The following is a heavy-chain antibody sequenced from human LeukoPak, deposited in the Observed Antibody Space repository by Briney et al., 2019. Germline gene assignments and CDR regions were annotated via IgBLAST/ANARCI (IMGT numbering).Heavy chain of an antibody. J-gene: IGHJ3*02. V-gene: IGHV3-64D*06. D-gene: IGHD3-10*01. CDR3: VKVGLLWFGESSWAFDI. CDR2: ISSNGGST. CDR1: GFTFSSYA. Sequence: GGSLRLSCSASGFTFSSYAMHWVREAPGKGLEYVSAISSNGGSTYYADSVKGSFTISRDNSKNTLYLQMSSLRAEDTAVYYCVKVGLLWFGESSWAFDIWGQGTMVTVSS.